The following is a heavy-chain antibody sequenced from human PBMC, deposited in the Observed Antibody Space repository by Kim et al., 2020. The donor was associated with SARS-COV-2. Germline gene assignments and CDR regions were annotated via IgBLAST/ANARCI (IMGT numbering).Heavy chain of an antibody. CDR2: IYSGGST. CDR3: ARHLRDYYDSSGPIPYYYCGMDV. D-gene: IGHD3-22*01. CDR1: GFTVSSNY. Sequence: GGSLRLSCAASGFTVSSNYMSWVRQAPGKGLEWVSVIYSGGSTYYADSVKGRFTISRDNSKNTLYLQMNSLRAEDTAVYYCARHLRDYYDSSGPIPYYYCGMDVWGQGTTVTVSS. V-gene: IGHV3-53*01. J-gene: IGHJ6*02.